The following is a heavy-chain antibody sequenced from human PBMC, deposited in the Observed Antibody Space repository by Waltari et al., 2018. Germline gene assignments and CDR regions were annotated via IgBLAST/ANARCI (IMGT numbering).Heavy chain of an antibody. V-gene: IGHV1-3*01. CDR2: FNPGNGNT. CDR1: GYTFTSYA. J-gene: IGHJ4*02. CDR3: ARSPGAAGMFDY. Sequence: QVQLVQSGAEVKKPGASVKVSCKASGYTFTSYAMHWVRQAHGQRLEWMGWFNPGNGNTKYSQKFQGRVTITRETSASTAYIELSSLRSEDTAVYYCARSPGAAGMFDYWGQGTLVTVSS. D-gene: IGHD6-13*01.